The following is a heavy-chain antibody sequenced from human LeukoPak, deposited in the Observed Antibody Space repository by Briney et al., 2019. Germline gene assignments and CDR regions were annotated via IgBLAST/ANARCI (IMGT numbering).Heavy chain of an antibody. CDR2: IYSGGSS. D-gene: IGHD5-12*01. Sequence: GGSLRLSCAASGLTVGFKCMSWVRQAPGKGLEWVSIIYSGGSSYYADSVKGRFTVSRDTSKNTLYLQMNSLRAEDTAVYYCATRPDGNDVPYFDYWGEGTLVTVSS. CDR3: ATRPDGNDVPYFDY. V-gene: IGHV3-66*01. J-gene: IGHJ4*02. CDR1: GLTVGFKC.